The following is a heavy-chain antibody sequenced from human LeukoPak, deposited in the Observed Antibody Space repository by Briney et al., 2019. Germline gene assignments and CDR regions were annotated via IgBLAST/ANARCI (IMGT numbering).Heavy chain of an antibody. CDR1: GGSISSYY. CDR3: ARDGAATIPNAFDI. V-gene: IGHV4-4*07. Sequence: SETLSLTCTVSGGSISSYYWSWIRQPAGKGLEWIGRIYTSGSTNYNPSLKSRVTMLVDTSKSQFSLKLNSVTAADTAVYYCARDGAATIPNAFDIWGQGTTVTVSS. CDR2: IYTSGST. J-gene: IGHJ3*02. D-gene: IGHD6-13*01.